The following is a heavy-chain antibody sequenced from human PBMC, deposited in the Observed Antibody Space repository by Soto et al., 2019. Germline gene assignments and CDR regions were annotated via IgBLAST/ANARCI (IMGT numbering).Heavy chain of an antibody. J-gene: IGHJ4*02. CDR1: GGTFSSYT. V-gene: IGHV1-69*02. CDR3: ARGLGIAAAGPIDY. D-gene: IGHD6-13*01. CDR2: IIPILGIA. Sequence: ASVKVSCKASGGTFSSYTISWVRQAPGQGLEWMGRIIPILGIANYAQKFQGRVTITADKSTSTAYMELSSLRSEDTAVYYCARGLGIAAAGPIDYWGQGTLVTVSS.